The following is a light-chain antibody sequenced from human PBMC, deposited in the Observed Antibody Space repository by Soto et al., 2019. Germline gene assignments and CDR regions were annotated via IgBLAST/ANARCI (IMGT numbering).Light chain of an antibody. CDR1: QSVSSGY. V-gene: IGKV3-20*01. Sequence: EILLTQSPGTLSLSPGERATLSCRASQSVSSGYLAWYQQKPGQAPRLLIYDTSSRATGIPDRFSGSGSGTDFTLTISRLEPEDFAVYYCQQYGSSPYTFGQGTKLEIE. J-gene: IGKJ2*01. CDR2: DTS. CDR3: QQYGSSPYT.